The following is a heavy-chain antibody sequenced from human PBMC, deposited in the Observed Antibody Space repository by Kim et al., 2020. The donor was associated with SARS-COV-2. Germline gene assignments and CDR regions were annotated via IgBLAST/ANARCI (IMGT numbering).Heavy chain of an antibody. D-gene: IGHD5-18*01. CDR3: ARSSGYSYGDFDY. Sequence: YSPSFQGQVTISADKSISTAYLQWSSLKASDTAMYYCARSSGYSYGDFDYWGQGTLVTVSS. V-gene: IGHV5-51*01. J-gene: IGHJ4*02.